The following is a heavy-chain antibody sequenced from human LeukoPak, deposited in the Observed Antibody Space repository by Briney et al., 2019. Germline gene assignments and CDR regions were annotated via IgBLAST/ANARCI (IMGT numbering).Heavy chain of an antibody. V-gene: IGHV3-21*04. CDR1: GFTFSSYS. J-gene: IGHJ6*03. D-gene: IGHD3-10*01. CDR3: AKAGRGGAITLVRGVKGDYYYMDV. Sequence: GGSLRLSCAASGFTFSSYSMNWVRQAPGKGLEWVSSISSSSSYIYYADSVKGRFTISRDNAKNSLYLQMNSLRAEDTAVYYCAKAGRGGAITLVRGVKGDYYYMDVWGKGTTVTISS. CDR2: ISSSSSYI.